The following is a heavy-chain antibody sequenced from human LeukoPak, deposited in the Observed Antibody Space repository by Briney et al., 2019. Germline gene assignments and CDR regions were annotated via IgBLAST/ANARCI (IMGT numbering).Heavy chain of an antibody. CDR1: GFTFSSYS. D-gene: IGHD5-24*01. CDR3: AREGEEGDGYNYGY. V-gene: IGHV3-21*01. CDR2: ISSSSSYI. Sequence: GGSLRLSCAASGFTFSSYSMNWVRQAPGKGLEWVSSISSSSSYIYYADSVKGRFTISRDNAKNSLYLQMNSLRAEDTAVYYCAREGEEGDGYNYGYWGQGTLVTVSS. J-gene: IGHJ4*02.